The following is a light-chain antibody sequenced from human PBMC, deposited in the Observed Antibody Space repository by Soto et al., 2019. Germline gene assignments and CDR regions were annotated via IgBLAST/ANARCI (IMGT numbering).Light chain of an antibody. CDR1: QSVSSSY. CDR3: QQYGSSPYT. CDR2: DAS. V-gene: IGKV3-20*01. Sequence: EIVLTQSPGTLSLSPGERATLSCRASQSVSSSYLAWYQQKTGQAPRLLIYDASSRATGIPDRFSGSGSGTDFTLTISRLEPEDFAVYFCQQYGSSPYTFGQGTKPEIK. J-gene: IGKJ2*01.